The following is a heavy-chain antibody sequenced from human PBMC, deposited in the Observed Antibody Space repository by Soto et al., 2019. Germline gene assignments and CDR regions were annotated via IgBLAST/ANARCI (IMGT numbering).Heavy chain of an antibody. D-gene: IGHD2-15*01. CDR2: IYSGGST. Sequence: PVGSLRLSCAASGFTVSSNYMSWVRQAPGKGLEWVSVIYSGGSTYYADSVKGRFTISRDNSKNTLYLQMNSLRAEDTAVYYCASEYCSGGSCYYYGMDVWGQGTTVTVSS. CDR1: GFTVSSNY. CDR3: ASEYCSGGSCYYYGMDV. J-gene: IGHJ6*02. V-gene: IGHV3-53*01.